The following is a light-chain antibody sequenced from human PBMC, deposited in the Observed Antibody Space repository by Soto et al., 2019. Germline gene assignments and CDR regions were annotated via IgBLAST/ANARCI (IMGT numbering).Light chain of an antibody. CDR3: QQRRNWPQT. V-gene: IGKV3-11*01. CDR1: QNVANY. CDR2: ESS. Sequence: EIVLTQSPATLSLSPGERATLSCRASQNVANYLDWYQQKPGQAPRLLIYESSNRATGIAARFSGSGSGTDFTLTISSLGPEDFAVYYCQQRRNWPQTFGQGTKLDI. J-gene: IGKJ1*01.